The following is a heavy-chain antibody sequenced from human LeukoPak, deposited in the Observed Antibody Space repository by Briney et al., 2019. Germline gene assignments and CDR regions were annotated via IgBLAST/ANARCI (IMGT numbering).Heavy chain of an antibody. V-gene: IGHV1-2*02. CDR1: GYTFTGYY. CDR2: INPNSGGT. D-gene: IGHD6-13*01. Sequence: ASVKVSCKASGYTFTGYYMHWVRQAPGQGLEWMGWINPNSGGTNYAQKFQGRVTMTRDTSISTAYMELSRLRSDDTAVYYCAREQQLVTNNYYYLEYGMDVWGQGTTVTVSS. CDR3: AREQQLVTNNYYYLEYGMDV. J-gene: IGHJ6*02.